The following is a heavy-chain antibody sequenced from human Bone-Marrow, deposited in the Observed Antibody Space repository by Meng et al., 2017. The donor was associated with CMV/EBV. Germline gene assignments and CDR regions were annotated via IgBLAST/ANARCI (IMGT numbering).Heavy chain of an antibody. V-gene: IGHV1-69*05. Sequence: KVSCKASGGTFSSYAISWVRQAPGQGLEWMGGIIPIFGTANYAQKFQGRVTITTDESTSTAYMELSSLRSEDTAVYYCARPNSADYGGNSDWGQGNLVTVDS. CDR3: ARPNSADYGGNSD. CDR1: GGTFSSYA. J-gene: IGHJ4*02. D-gene: IGHD4-23*01. CDR2: IIPIFGTA.